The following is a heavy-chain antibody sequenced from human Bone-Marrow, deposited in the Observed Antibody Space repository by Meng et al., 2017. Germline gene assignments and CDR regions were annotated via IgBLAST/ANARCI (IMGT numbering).Heavy chain of an antibody. Sequence: QLQLQESGSGLVKTSQTLSLTFAVSGGSISSGTYYWGWIRQLPGKGLEWIAYIHYSGSTYYSPSLKSRVTISVDTSKNQLSLKLSSMTAADTAVYYCARYVFDSSSLYSNWFDPWGQGTLVTVSS. D-gene: IGHD3-22*01. CDR2: IHYSGST. CDR3: ARYVFDSSSLYSNWFDP. V-gene: IGHV4-31*11. J-gene: IGHJ5*02. CDR1: GGSISSGTYY.